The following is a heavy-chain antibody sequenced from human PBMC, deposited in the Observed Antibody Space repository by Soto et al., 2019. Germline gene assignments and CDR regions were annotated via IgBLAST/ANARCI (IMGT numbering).Heavy chain of an antibody. CDR1: GFTFSDYY. J-gene: IGHJ6*02. V-gene: IGHV3-11*06. D-gene: IGHD3-22*01. CDR2: ISSSSSYT. Sequence: PGGSLRLSCAASGFTFSDYYMSWIRQAPGKGLEWVSYISSSSSYTNYADSVKGRFTISRDNAKNSLYLQMNSLRAEDTAVYYCARDTYYYDSSGEGYYYGMDVWGQGTTVTVSS. CDR3: ARDTYYYDSSGEGYYYGMDV.